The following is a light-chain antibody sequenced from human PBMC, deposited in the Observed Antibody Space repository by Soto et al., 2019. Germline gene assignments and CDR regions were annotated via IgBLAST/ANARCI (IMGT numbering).Light chain of an antibody. J-gene: IGLJ1*01. Sequence: QSVLTQPPSVSGAPGQRVTISCTGSSSNIGAGNTVHWYQQLPGTAPKLLIYANTNRPSGVPDRFSGSKSGTSASLAITGLQAEDVADYYCQSYDSSLSGSLFGTGTKLTVL. V-gene: IGLV1-40*01. CDR1: SSNIGAGNT. CDR2: ANT. CDR3: QSYDSSLSGSL.